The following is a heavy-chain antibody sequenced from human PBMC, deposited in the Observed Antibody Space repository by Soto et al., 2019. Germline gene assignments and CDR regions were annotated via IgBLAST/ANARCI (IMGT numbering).Heavy chain of an antibody. D-gene: IGHD3-22*01. CDR1: GFTFSSDS. V-gene: IGHV3-48*01. Sequence: EVQLVESGGGLVQPGGSLRLSCAASGFTFSSDSMNWVRQAPGKGLAWVSYISSSSSTIYYADSVKGRFTISRDNAKNSLYLQMNSLRAEDTAVYYCATRRYYYDSGGDYWGQGTLVTVSS. J-gene: IGHJ4*02. CDR3: ATRRYYYDSGGDY. CDR2: ISSSSSTI.